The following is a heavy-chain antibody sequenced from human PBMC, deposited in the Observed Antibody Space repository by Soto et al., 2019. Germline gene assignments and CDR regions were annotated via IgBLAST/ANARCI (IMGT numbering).Heavy chain of an antibody. J-gene: IGHJ4*02. D-gene: IGHD3-16*01. CDR1: GFTFSSYA. CDR3: ARETPVKAHYDFDY. Sequence: QVQLVESGGGVVQPGRSLRLSCAASGFTFSSYAMHWVRQAPGKGLEWVAVISYDGSNKYYADSVKGRFTISRDNSKNTLYRQMNSLRAEDTAVYYCARETPVKAHYDFDYWAQGTLVTVSS. V-gene: IGHV3-30-3*01. CDR2: ISYDGSNK.